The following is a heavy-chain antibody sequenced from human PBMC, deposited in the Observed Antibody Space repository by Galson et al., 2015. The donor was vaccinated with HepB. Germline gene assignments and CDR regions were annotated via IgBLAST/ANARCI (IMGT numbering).Heavy chain of an antibody. CDR2: ISGSGGST. D-gene: IGHD3-3*01. Sequence: SLRLSCAASGFTFSSYAMSWVRQAPGKGLEWVSAISGSGGSTYYADSVKGRFTISRDNSKNTLYLQMNSLRAEDTAVYYCAKEPGGYDFWSGYELLSGYGGQGTLVTVSS. CDR3: AKEPGGYDFWSGYELLSGY. V-gene: IGHV3-23*01. CDR1: GFTFSSYA. J-gene: IGHJ4*02.